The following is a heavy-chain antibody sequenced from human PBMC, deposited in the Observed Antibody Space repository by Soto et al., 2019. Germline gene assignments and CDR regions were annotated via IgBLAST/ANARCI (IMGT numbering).Heavy chain of an antibody. CDR3: ARDPPPPDY. Sequence: QVQLVQSGAEVKKPGASVKVSCKASGYTFASYAISWMRQAPGQGLEWMGWISAYNGNTNYAQKLQGRVTMTTDTSTRTAYTELRSLRSDDTAVYYCARDPPPPDYWGQGPLVTVSS. J-gene: IGHJ4*02. CDR2: ISAYNGNT. V-gene: IGHV1-18*01. CDR1: GYTFASYA.